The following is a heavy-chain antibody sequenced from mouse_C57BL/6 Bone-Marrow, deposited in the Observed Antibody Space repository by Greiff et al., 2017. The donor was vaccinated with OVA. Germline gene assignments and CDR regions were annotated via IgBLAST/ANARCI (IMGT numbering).Heavy chain of an antibody. CDR1: GFTFSDYY. Sequence: EVHLVESEGGLVQPGSSMKLSCTASGFTFSDYYMAWVRQVPEKGLEWVANINYDGSSTYYLDSLKSRFIISRDNAKNILYLQMSSLNSEDTATYYCARVLITTVVFDYWGQGTTLTVSS. J-gene: IGHJ2*01. V-gene: IGHV5-16*01. CDR3: ARVLITTVVFDY. CDR2: INYDGSST. D-gene: IGHD1-1*01.